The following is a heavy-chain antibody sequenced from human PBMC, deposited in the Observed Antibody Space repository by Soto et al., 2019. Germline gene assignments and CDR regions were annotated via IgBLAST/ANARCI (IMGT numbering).Heavy chain of an antibody. J-gene: IGHJ6*02. CDR3: ARAKDFWSGYYGSPDYYYGMDV. CDR1: GGTFSSYA. CDR2: IIPIFGTA. D-gene: IGHD3-3*01. Sequence: ASVKVSCKASGGTFSSYAISWVRQAPGQGLEWMGGIIPIFGTANYAQKFQGRVTITADESTSTAYMELSSLRSEDAAVYYCARAKDFWSGYYGSPDYYYGMDVWGQGTTVTVSS. V-gene: IGHV1-69*13.